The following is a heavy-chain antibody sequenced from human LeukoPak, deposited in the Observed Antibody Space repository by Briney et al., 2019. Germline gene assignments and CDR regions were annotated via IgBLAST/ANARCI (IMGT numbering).Heavy chain of an antibody. CDR1: GYTFTSYD. Sequence: ASVKVSCKASGYTFTSYDINWVRQATGQGLEWMGWMNPNSGNTGYAQKFQGRVTMTRNTSISTAYMELSSLRSDDTAVYYCATPGDSSGYYPFLMDYWGQGTLVTVSS. CDR2: MNPNSGNT. CDR3: ATPGDSSGYYPFLMDY. V-gene: IGHV1-8*01. D-gene: IGHD3-22*01. J-gene: IGHJ4*02.